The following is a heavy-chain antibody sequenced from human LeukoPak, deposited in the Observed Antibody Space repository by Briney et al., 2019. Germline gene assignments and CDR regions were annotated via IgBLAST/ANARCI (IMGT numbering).Heavy chain of an antibody. D-gene: IGHD3-10*01. CDR3: ANRLPYGSGRLGEDY. CDR2: ISYDGSNK. CDR1: GFTFSSYG. Sequence: GGSLRLSCAASGFTFSSYGMHWVRQAPGKGLEWVAVISYDGSNKYYADSVKGRFTISRDNSKNTLYLQMNSLRAEDTAVYYCANRLPYGSGRLGEDYWGQGTLVTVSS. J-gene: IGHJ4*02. V-gene: IGHV3-30*18.